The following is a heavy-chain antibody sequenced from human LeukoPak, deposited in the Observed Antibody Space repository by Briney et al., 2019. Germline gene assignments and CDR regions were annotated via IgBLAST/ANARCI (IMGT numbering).Heavy chain of an antibody. D-gene: IGHD3-3*01. V-gene: IGHV4-59*01. CDR3: ARDSLYYDFGAPHWFDP. CDR1: GGSISSYY. Sequence: PSETLSLTCTVSGGSISSYYWSWIRQPPGKGLEWIGYIYYSGSTNYNPSLKSRVTISVDTSKNQFSLKLSSVTAADTAVYYCARDSLYYDFGAPHWFDPWGQGTLVTVSS. CDR2: IYYSGST. J-gene: IGHJ5*02.